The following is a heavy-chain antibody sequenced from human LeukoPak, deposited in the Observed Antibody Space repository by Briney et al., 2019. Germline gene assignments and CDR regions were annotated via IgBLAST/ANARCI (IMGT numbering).Heavy chain of an antibody. CDR1: GFTFSSYG. J-gene: IGHJ4*02. D-gene: IGHD5-24*01. CDR3: ASEMKRGY. Sequence: GGSLRLSCAASGFTFSSYGMHWVRQAPGKGLEWVSSISSGSSNIYYGDSVKGRFTISRDNAKNSLYLQMNSLRAEDTAVYYCASEMKRGYWGQGTLVTVSP. CDR2: ISSGSSNI. V-gene: IGHV3-21*01.